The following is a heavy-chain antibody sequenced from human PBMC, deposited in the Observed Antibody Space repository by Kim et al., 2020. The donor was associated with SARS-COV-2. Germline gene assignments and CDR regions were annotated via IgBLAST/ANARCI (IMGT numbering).Heavy chain of an antibody. CDR2: INTNTGNP. CDR3: ARDCADYYGSGADAFDI. CDR1: GYTFTSYA. V-gene: IGHV7-4-1*02. Sequence: ASVKVSCKASGYTFTSYAMNWVRQAPGQGLEWMGWINTNTGNPTYAQGFTGRFVFSLDTSVSTAYLQISSVKAEDTAVYYCARDCADYYGSGADAFDIWGQGTMVTVSS. D-gene: IGHD3-10*01. J-gene: IGHJ3*02.